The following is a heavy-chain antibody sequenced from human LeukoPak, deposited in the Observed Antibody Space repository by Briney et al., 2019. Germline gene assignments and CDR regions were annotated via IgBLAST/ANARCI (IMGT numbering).Heavy chain of an antibody. CDR3: ARGLARLWSNFDY. V-gene: IGHV4-61*01. D-gene: IGHD4/OR15-4a*01. Sequence: KPSETLSLTCTVSGGSISSGSYYWSWIRQPPGKGLEWIGYIYYSGSTNYNPSLKSRVTISVDMSKNQFSLKLSSVTAADTAVYYCARGLARLWSNFDYWGQGTLVTVSS. CDR1: GGSISSGSYY. J-gene: IGHJ4*02. CDR2: IYYSGST.